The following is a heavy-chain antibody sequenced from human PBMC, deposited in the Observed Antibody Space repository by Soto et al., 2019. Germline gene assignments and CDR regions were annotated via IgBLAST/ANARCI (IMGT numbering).Heavy chain of an antibody. V-gene: IGHV4-30-2*05. CDR3: AREQRVVTAYYYYGMDV. CDR1: GASISSGGYS. CDR2: IYHSGST. J-gene: IGHJ6*02. Sequence: PSETLSLTCAVSGASISSGGYSWNWTRQPPGKGLEWIGYIYHSGSTYYNPSLKSRVTISVDTSKNQFSLKLSSVTAADTAVYYCAREQRVVTAYYYYGMDVWGQGTTVTVSS. D-gene: IGHD2-21*02.